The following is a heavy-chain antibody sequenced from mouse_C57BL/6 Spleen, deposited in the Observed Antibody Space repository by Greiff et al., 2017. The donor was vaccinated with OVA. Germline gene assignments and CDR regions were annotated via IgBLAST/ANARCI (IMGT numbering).Heavy chain of an antibody. J-gene: IGHJ3*01. CDR1: GYTFTSYW. CDR2: IDPSDSYT. CDR3: ARSYDGYYEGFAY. Sequence: QVQLKQPGAELVMPGASVKLSCKASGYTFTSYWMHWVKQRPGQGLEWIGEIDPSDSYTNYNQKFKGKSTLTVDKSSSTAYMQLSSLTSEDSAVYYCARSYDGYYEGFAYWGQGTLVTVSA. V-gene: IGHV1-69*01. D-gene: IGHD2-3*01.